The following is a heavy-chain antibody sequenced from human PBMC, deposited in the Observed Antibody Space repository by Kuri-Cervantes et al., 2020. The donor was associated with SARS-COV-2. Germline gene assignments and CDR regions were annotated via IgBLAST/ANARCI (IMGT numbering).Heavy chain of an antibody. CDR2: ISGSGGST. Sequence: LSLTCAASGFTFSSYAMSWVRQAPGKGLEWVSAISGSGGSTYYADSVKGRFTISRDNSKNTLYLQMNSLRAEDTAVYYCARDFDDLYYYYYRDVWGKGTTVTVSS. CDR3: ARDFDDLYYYYYRDV. CDR1: GFTFSSYA. V-gene: IGHV3-23*01. J-gene: IGHJ6*03. D-gene: IGHD3-3*01.